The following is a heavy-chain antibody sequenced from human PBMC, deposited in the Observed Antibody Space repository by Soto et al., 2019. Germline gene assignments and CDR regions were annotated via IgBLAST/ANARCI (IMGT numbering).Heavy chain of an antibody. Sequence: SGPTLVNPTQTLTLTCTFSGFSLSTSGVGVGWIRQPPGKALEWLALIYWNDDKRYSPSLKSRLTITKDTSKNQVVLTMTNMDPVDTATYYCAHTRSPLRIAAAGSEFDYWGQGTMVTVSS. CDR3: AHTRSPLRIAAAGSEFDY. J-gene: IGHJ4*02. CDR1: GFSLSTSGVG. D-gene: IGHD6-13*01. CDR2: IYWNDDK. V-gene: IGHV2-5*01.